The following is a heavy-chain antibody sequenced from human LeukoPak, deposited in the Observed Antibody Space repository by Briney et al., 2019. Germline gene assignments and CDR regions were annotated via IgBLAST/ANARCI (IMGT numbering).Heavy chain of an antibody. Sequence: PSETLSLTCAVYGGSFSGYYWSWIRQPPGKGLEWIGEINHSGSTNYNPSLKSRVTRSVDTSKNQFSLKLSSVTAADTAVYYCARGVGRIAAAGTAFDYWGQGTLVTVSS. J-gene: IGHJ4*02. CDR1: GGSFSGYY. CDR3: ARGVGRIAAAGTAFDY. D-gene: IGHD6-13*01. V-gene: IGHV4-34*01. CDR2: INHSGST.